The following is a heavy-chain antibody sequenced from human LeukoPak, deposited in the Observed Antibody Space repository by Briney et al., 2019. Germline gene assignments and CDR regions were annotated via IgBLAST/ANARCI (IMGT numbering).Heavy chain of an antibody. V-gene: IGHV4-34*01. J-gene: IGHJ6*03. CDR2: INHSGST. CDR3: ARGWSTAARRDYYYYMDV. CDR1: GGSFSGYY. D-gene: IGHD6-6*01. Sequence: SETLSLTCAVYGGSFSGYYWSWIRQPPGKGLEWIGEINHSGSTNYNPSLKSRVTISVDTSKNQFSLKLSSVTAADTAVYYCARGWSTAARRDYYYYMDVWGKGTTVTVSS.